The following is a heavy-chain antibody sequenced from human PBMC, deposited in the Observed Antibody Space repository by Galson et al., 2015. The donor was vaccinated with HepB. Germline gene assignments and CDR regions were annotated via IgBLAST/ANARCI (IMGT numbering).Heavy chain of an antibody. Sequence: SLRLSCAASGFTFSSYGMHWVRQAPGKGLEWVAVISYDGSNKYYADSVKGRFTISRDNSKNTLYLQMNSLRAEDTAVYYCAKGGRAILWFGELGGMDVWGQGTTVTVSS. CDR1: GFTFSSYG. J-gene: IGHJ6*02. CDR3: AKGGRAILWFGELGGMDV. CDR2: ISYDGSNK. V-gene: IGHV3-30*18. D-gene: IGHD3-10*01.